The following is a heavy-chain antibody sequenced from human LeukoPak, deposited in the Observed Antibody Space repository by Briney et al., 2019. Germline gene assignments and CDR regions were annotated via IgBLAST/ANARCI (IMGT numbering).Heavy chain of an antibody. D-gene: IGHD6-13*01. CDR1: GGSTSRYY. Sequence: SETLSLTCSVAGGSTSRYYWSWIRQPPGQRLEWLGYISDSGSTTYNPSLKSRLTRSLDTSKNQISLSLISLTAADTAVYYCARLPGIAAIWGQGTLVTVSS. J-gene: IGHJ4*02. CDR2: ISDSGST. V-gene: IGHV4-59*08. CDR3: ARLPGIAAI.